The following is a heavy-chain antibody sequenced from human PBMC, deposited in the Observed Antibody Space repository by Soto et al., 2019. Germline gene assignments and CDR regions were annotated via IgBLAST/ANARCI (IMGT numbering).Heavy chain of an antibody. CDR2: IYHSGST. CDR3: ARGPTMVRGVAQYFDY. J-gene: IGHJ4*02. V-gene: IGHV4-30-2*01. Sequence: SETLSLTCAVSGGSISSGGYSWSWIRQPPGKGLEWIGYIYHSGSTYYNPSLKSRVTISVDRSKNQFSLKLSSVTAADTAVYYCARGPTMVRGVAQYFDYWGQGTLVTVSS. CDR1: GGSISSGGYS. D-gene: IGHD3-10*01.